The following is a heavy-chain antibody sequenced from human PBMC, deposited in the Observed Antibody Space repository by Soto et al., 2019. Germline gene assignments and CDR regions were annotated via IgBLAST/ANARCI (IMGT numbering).Heavy chain of an antibody. V-gene: IGHV3-30-3*01. CDR1: GFTFSSYA. D-gene: IGHD4-4*01. Sequence: QVQLVESGGGVVQPGRSLGLSCAASGFTFSSYAMHWVRQAPGKGLEWVAVISYDGSNKYYADSVKGRFTISRDNSKNTLYLQMNSLRAEDTAVYYCARETRSNYWFDPWGQGTLVTVS. J-gene: IGHJ5*02. CDR3: ARETRSNYWFDP. CDR2: ISYDGSNK.